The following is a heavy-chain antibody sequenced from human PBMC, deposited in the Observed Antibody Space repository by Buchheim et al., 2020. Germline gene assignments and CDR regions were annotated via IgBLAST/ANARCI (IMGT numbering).Heavy chain of an antibody. J-gene: IGHJ4*02. CDR1: GYTFTDNY. CDR3: AREIRYCSSSSCNIGDFDY. V-gene: IGHV1-2*04. CDR2: INPYSGVT. D-gene: IGHD2-2*01. Sequence: QVQLVQSGAEVKKPGASVKVSCKASGYTFTDNYLHWVRQAPGQGLEWMGWINPYSGVTNYAQQFQGWVTMTRDTSITTAFMEVRRLSFDDTAVYYCAREIRYCSSSSCNIGDFDYWGQGTL.